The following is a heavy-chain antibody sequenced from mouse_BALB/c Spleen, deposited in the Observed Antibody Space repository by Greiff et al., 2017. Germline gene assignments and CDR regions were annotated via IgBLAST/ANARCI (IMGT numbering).Heavy chain of an antibody. Sequence: VQLQQSGTVLARPGASVKMSCKASGYSFTSYWMHWVKQRPGQGLEWIGAIYPGNSDTSYNQKFKGKAKLTAVTSASTAYMELSSLTNEDSAVYYCTRGQGGPWFAYWGQGTLVTVSA. D-gene: IGHD3-3*01. V-gene: IGHV1-5*01. CDR3: TRGQGGPWFAY. CDR1: GYSFTSYW. J-gene: IGHJ3*01. CDR2: IYPGNSDT.